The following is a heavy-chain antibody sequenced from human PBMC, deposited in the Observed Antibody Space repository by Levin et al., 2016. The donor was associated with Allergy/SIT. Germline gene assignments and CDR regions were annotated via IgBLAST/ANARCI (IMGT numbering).Heavy chain of an antibody. CDR1: GFTFSSYS. V-gene: IGHV3-48*02. Sequence: GGSLRLSCAASGFTFSSYSMNWVRQAPGKGLEWVSYISSSSSTIYYADSVKGRFTISRDNAKNSLYLQMNSLRDEDTAVYYCARDSSMNYYGSGSYRDLDYWGQGTLVTVSS. CDR3: ARDSSMNYYGSGSYRDLDY. CDR2: ISSSSSTI. D-gene: IGHD3-10*01. J-gene: IGHJ4*02.